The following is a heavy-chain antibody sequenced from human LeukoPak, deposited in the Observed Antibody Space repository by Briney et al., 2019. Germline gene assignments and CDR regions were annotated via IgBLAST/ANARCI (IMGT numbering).Heavy chain of an antibody. Sequence: AETLSLTCTVPDGSISSYYWSWIRQPPGKGLEWICSIYYRGSTNYNPSLKSRLTISLDTSKNQFSLKLSSVTDADTAVYYCARFQVPAAIFDYWGQGTLVTVSS. J-gene: IGHJ4*02. CDR2: IYYRGST. CDR1: DGSISSYY. D-gene: IGHD2-2*01. V-gene: IGHV4-59*01. CDR3: ARFQVPAAIFDY.